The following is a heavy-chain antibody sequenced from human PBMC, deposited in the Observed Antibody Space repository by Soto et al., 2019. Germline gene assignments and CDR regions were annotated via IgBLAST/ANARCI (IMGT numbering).Heavy chain of an antibody. V-gene: IGHV4-31*03. Sequence: QVQLQESGPGLVKPSQTLSLTCTVSGGSISSGGYYWSWISQHPGKGLEWIGYIYYSGSTYYNPSLKSRVTISVDTSKNQFSLKLSSVTAADTAVYYCARIIVVVPAATRIWFDPWGQGTLVTVSS. D-gene: IGHD2-2*01. J-gene: IGHJ5*02. CDR1: GGSISSGGYY. CDR2: IYYSGST. CDR3: ARIIVVVPAATRIWFDP.